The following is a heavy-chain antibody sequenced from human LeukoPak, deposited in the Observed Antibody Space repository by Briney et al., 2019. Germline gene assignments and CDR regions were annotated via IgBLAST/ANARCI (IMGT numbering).Heavy chain of an antibody. Sequence: GRSLRLSCAASGFTFDDYAMHWVRQAPGKGLEWVSGISWNSGSIGYADSVKGRFTISRDNAKNSLYLQMNSLRAEDTAVYYCARVRTYYYGSGRTDAFDIWGQGTMVTVSS. D-gene: IGHD3-10*01. CDR3: ARVRTYYYGSGRTDAFDI. V-gene: IGHV3-9*01. CDR1: GFTFDDYA. CDR2: ISWNSGSI. J-gene: IGHJ3*02.